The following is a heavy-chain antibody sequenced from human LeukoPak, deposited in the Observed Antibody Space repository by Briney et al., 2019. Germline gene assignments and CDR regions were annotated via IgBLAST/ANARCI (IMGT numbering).Heavy chain of an antibody. CDR2: ISYDGSNK. D-gene: IGHD3-10*01. CDR3: ARDLRGSPIRGWFDP. J-gene: IGHJ5*02. Sequence: PGGSLRLSCAASGFTFSDYYMSWIRQAPGKGLEWVAVISYDGSNKYYADSVKGRFTISRDNSKNTLYLQMNSLRAEDTAVYYCARDLRGSPIRGWFDPWGQGTLVTVSS. CDR1: GFTFSDYY. V-gene: IGHV3-30-3*01.